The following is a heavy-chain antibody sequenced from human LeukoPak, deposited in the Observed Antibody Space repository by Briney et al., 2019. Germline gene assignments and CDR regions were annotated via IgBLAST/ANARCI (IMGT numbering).Heavy chain of an antibody. J-gene: IGHJ3*02. CDR3: ARDRGGSSPFHHDAFDI. V-gene: IGHV1-2*02. CDR1: GYTFTGYY. D-gene: IGHD6-13*01. CDR2: INPNSGGI. Sequence: GASVKVSCKASGYTFTGYYMHWVRQAPGQGLEWMGWINPNSGGINYAQKFQGRVTMTRDTSISTAYMELSRLRSDDTAVYYCARDRGGSSPFHHDAFDIWGQGTMVTVSS.